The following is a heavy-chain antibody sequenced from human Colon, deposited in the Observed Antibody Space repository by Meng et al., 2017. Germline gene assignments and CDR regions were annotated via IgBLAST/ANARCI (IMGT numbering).Heavy chain of an antibody. D-gene: IGHD1-26*01. Sequence: GESLKISCAASGSTFSSYAMHWVRQAPGKGLEWVAVISYDGSNKYYADSVKGRFTISSDNSKNTLCLQMNSLAAEDTAVYYCVGSYFDYWGQGTLVTVSS. CDR2: ISYDGSNK. CDR1: GSTFSSYA. V-gene: IGHV3-30*01. CDR3: VGSYFDY. J-gene: IGHJ4*02.